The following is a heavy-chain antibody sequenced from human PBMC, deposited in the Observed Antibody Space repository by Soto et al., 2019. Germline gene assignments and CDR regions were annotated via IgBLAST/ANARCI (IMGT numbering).Heavy chain of an antibody. CDR2: IYHSGST. CDR3: ARGGIEARPIVFDI. J-gene: IGHJ3*02. CDR1: GGSISSGGYS. V-gene: IGHV4-30-2*01. Sequence: SETLSLTCAVSGGSISSGGYSWSWIRQPPGKGLEWIGYIYHSGSTYYNPSLKSRVTISVDRSKNQFSLKLSSVTAADTAVYYCARGGIEARPIVFDIGGKGKMVTVS. D-gene: IGHD6-6*01.